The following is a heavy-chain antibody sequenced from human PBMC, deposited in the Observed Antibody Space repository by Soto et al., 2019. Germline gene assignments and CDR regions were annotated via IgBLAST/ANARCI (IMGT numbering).Heavy chain of an antibody. V-gene: IGHV4-31*03. CDR2: VSHSGST. CDR1: GGSISSAAYY. D-gene: IGHD5-18*01. Sequence: SETLSLTCTVSGGSISSAAYYWSWIRQHPGKGLEWIGYVSHSGSTYYNPSLKSRVIISVDTSKNQFSLSLTSVTAADTAVYYCAREYTYASTSSDCWGQGALVTVSS. CDR3: AREYTYASTSSDC. J-gene: IGHJ4*02.